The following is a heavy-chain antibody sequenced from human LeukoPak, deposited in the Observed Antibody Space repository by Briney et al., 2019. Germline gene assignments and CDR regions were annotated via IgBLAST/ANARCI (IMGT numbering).Heavy chain of an antibody. D-gene: IGHD2-2*01. CDR3: ARSQGQLYCSTSSCYYFDY. CDR1: GFTFSSYG. J-gene: IGHJ4*02. V-gene: IGHV3-30*03. CDR2: ISYDGSNK. Sequence: GGSLRLSCAASGFTFSSYGMHWVRQAPGKGLEWVAVISYDGSNKYYADSVKGRFTISRDNSKNTLYLQMNSLRAEDTAVYYCARSQGQLYCSTSSCYYFDYWGQGTLVTVSS.